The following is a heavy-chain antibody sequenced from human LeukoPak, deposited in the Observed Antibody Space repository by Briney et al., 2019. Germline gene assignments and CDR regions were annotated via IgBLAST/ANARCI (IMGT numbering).Heavy chain of an antibody. J-gene: IGHJ4*02. D-gene: IGHD2-15*01. CDR1: GFSVSNTY. CDR3: AGGPELGYCSGGSCYQ. CDR2: IYSGDSGVST. V-gene: IGHV3-53*04. Sequence: GGSLRLSCAASGFSVSNTYMSWVRQAPGKGLEWVSVIYSGDSGVSTYYADSVKGRFTISRHNSKNTLYLQMSSLRAEDTAVYFCAGGPELGYCSGGSCYQWGQGTLVTVSS.